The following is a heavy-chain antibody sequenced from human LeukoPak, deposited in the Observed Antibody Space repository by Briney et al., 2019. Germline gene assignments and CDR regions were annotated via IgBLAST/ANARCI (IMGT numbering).Heavy chain of an antibody. Sequence: GGTLRLSCAASGFTFSSSALSWVRQAPGKGLEWVSNISGSGSGGSTYYADSVKGRFTISRDNSKNTLYLQMNSLRAEDTAVYYCAKSGYNRFDYWGQGTLVTVSS. V-gene: IGHV3-23*01. D-gene: IGHD5-24*01. J-gene: IGHJ4*02. CDR3: AKSGYNRFDY. CDR1: GFTFSSSA. CDR2: ISGSGSGGST.